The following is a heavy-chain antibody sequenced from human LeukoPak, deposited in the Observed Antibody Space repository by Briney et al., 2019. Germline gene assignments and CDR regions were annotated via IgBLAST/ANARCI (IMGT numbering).Heavy chain of an antibody. V-gene: IGHV4-34*01. J-gene: IGHJ4*02. Sequence: PPETLSLTCAVYGGSFSGYYWSWIRQPPGKGLEWIGEINHSGSTNYNPSLKSRVTISVDTSKNQFSLKLSSVTAADTAVYYCASRAAWGEGALVTVSS. CDR3: ASRAA. CDR2: INHSGST. CDR1: GGSFSGYY. D-gene: IGHD6-13*01.